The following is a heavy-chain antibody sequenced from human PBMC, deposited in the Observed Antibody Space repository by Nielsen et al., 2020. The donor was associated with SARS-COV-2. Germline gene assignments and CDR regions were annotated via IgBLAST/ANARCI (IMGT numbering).Heavy chain of an antibody. CDR3: ARRSSGGARYQY. CDR1: GDSIRTSTLYY. Sequence: SETLSLTCTVSGDSIRTSTLYYWGWIRQSPGKGLEWIGSVYFSGTTYYNPSLKTRVDISVDTSTNQFYLKLNSVTAADTAVYYCARRSSGGARYQYWGQGILVTVS. V-gene: IGHV4-39*01. J-gene: IGHJ4*02. CDR2: VYFSGTT. D-gene: IGHD2-15*01.